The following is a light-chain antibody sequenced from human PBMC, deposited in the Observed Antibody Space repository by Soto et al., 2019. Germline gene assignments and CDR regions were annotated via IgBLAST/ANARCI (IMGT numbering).Light chain of an antibody. CDR2: GAS. CDR1: QSVGSNY. CDR3: HQYACSPLT. Sequence: EIVLTQSPGTLSLSPGERATLSCRASQSVGSNYLAWYQQTPGQAPRLLIHGASTRATGIPDRFSGSGSGTDFTLTLSRLESEDSAVYYCHQYACSPLTFAQGTRLAIK. J-gene: IGKJ5*01. V-gene: IGKV3-20*01.